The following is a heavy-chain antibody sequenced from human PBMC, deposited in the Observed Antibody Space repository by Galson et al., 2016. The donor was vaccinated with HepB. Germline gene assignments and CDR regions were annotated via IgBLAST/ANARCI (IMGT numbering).Heavy chain of an antibody. Sequence: PAPVKPTQTLTLTCTLSGFSLSPSGVGVAWIRQPPGKALEWLALIYWDDDKRYSPSLKSRLTITKDTSKNQVVLTMTNMDHVDTGTYYCARWFGQYYFDFWGQGTLVTVSS. D-gene: IGHD3-10*01. J-gene: IGHJ4*02. CDR1: GFSLSPSGVG. CDR2: IYWDDDK. CDR3: ARWFGQYYFDF. V-gene: IGHV2-5*02.